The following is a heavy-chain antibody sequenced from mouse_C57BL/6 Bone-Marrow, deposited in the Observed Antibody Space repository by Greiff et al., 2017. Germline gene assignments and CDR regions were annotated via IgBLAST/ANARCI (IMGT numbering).Heavy chain of an antibody. D-gene: IGHD2-1*01. CDR1: GFSFNTYA. CDR3: VRHKENYGNLYAMDY. V-gene: IGHV10-1*01. J-gene: IGHJ4*01. Sequence: EVQRVESGGGLVQPKGSLKLSCAASGFSFNTYAMNWVRQAPGTGLEWVARIRSKSNNYATYYADSVKDRFTISRDDSESMLYLQMNNLKTEDTAMYYCVRHKENYGNLYAMDYWGQGTSVTVSS. CDR2: IRSKSNNYAT.